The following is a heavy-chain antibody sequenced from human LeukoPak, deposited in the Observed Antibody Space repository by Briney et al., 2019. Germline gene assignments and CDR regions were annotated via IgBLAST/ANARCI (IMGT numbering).Heavy chain of an antibody. Sequence: PGGSLRLSCAASGFSLSSYGMTWVRQAPGKGLEWVSTLSGRGGGTFYADSVKGRFTISRDNSMNTLYLQMHSLRVEGTAVYYCAKDRPYISSWYGCSTPWGQGTLVTISS. CDR2: LSGRGGGT. V-gene: IGHV3-23*01. J-gene: IGHJ5*02. CDR1: GFSLSSYG. D-gene: IGHD2-2*01. CDR3: AKDRPYISSWYGCSTP.